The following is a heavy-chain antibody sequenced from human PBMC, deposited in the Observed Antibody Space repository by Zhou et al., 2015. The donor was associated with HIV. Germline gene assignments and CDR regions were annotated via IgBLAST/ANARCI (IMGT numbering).Heavy chain of an antibody. V-gene: IGHV1-69*06. CDR2: IVPFFGTA. D-gene: IGHD1-14*01. CDR1: GGTFSNHG. J-gene: IGHJ3*01. Sequence: QVQLVQSGAEVKKPGSSVKVSCKASGGTFSNHGISWVRQAPGQGLEWMGGIVPFFGTANYAQKFQGRVTITADKSTSTAYMELNRLTSEDAAVYFCARSSVNHDNAFDLWGQGTKVIVSS. CDR3: ARSSVNHDNAFDL.